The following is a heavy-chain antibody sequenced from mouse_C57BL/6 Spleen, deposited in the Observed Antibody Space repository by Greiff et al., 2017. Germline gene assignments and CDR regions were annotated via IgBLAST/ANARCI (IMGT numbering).Heavy chain of an antibody. J-gene: IGHJ1*03. CDR3: ARSRDSDSHWYFDV. Sequence: EVQLQQSGPELVKPGASVKISCKASGYSFTDSNMNWVKQSNGKSLEWIGVINPNYGTTSYNQKFQGKATLTEDQSSSTAYLQLNSLTSEDSAVYYGARSRDSDSHWYFDVWGTGTTVTVSS. V-gene: IGHV1-39*01. D-gene: IGHD2-12*01. CDR1: GYSFTDSN. CDR2: INPNYGTT.